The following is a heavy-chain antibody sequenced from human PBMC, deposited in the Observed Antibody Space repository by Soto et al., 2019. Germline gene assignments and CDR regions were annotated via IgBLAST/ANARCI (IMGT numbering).Heavy chain of an antibody. J-gene: IGHJ4*02. CDR2: IIPIFGTA. Sequence: QVQLVQAGAEVKKPGSSVKVSCKASGGTFSSYAISWWRQAPGQGLEWMGGIIPIFGTANYAQKFQGRVTITADKSPSTAYMELRSLRSEDTAVYYYAKDGNSGSSYYFDDWGQGTLVTVSS. V-gene: IGHV1-69*06. D-gene: IGHD1-26*01. CDR1: GGTFSSYA. CDR3: AKDGNSGSSYYFDD.